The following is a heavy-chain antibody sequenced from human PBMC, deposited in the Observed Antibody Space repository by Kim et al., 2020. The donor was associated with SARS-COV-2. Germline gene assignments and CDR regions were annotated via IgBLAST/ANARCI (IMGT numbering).Heavy chain of an antibody. CDR1: VGSISSYY. CDR2: IYYSGST. CDR3: AREGRGGYVSY. V-gene: IGHV4-59*01. Sequence: SETLSLTCTVSVGSISSYYWSWIRQPPGKGLEWIGYIYYSGSTNYNPSLKSRVTISVDTSKNQFSLKLSSVTAADTAVYYCAREGRGGYVSYWGQGTLVTVSS. J-gene: IGHJ4*02. D-gene: IGHD5-12*01.